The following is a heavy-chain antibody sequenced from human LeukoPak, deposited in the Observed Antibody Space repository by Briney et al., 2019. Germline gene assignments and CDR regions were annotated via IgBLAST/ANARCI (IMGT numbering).Heavy chain of an antibody. J-gene: IGHJ4*02. CDR2: ISSSSSYI. CDR3: ARGPSGYHNT. CDR1: GFIFRTYA. Sequence: GGSLRLSCAASGFIFRTYAVSWIRQAPGKGLEWVSSISSSSSYIYYADSVKGRFTISRDNAKNSLYLQMNSLRAEDTAVYYCARGPSGYHNTGGQGTLVTVSS. V-gene: IGHV3-21*01. D-gene: IGHD5-12*01.